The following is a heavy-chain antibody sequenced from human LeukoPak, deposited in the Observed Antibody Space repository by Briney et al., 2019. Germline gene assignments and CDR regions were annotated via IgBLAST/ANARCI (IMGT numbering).Heavy chain of an antibody. D-gene: IGHD1-26*01. CDR1: GYSISSGYY. CDR2: TYHSGST. CDR3: ARGGGSYYNWFGP. V-gene: IGHV4-38-2*02. Sequence: SETLSLTCTVSGYSISSGYYWGWIRQPPGKGLEWIGSTYHSGSTYYNPSLQSRVTISVDTSKNQFSLKLSSVTAADTAVYYCARGGGSYYNWFGPWGQGTLVTVSS. J-gene: IGHJ5*02.